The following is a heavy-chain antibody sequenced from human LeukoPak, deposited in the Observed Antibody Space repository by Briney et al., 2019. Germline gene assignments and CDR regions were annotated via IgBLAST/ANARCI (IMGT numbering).Heavy chain of an antibody. CDR2: ISSSGSTI. CDR1: GFTFSSYE. D-gene: IGHD2/OR15-2a*01. V-gene: IGHV3-48*03. J-gene: IGHJ6*03. CDR3: ARPHNTYYYYYMDV. Sequence: PGGSLRLSCAASGFTFSSYEMNWVRQAPGKGLEWVSYISSSGSTIYYADSVKGRFTISRDNAKNSLYLQMNSLRAEDTAVYYCARPHNTYYYYYMDVWGKGTTVTISS.